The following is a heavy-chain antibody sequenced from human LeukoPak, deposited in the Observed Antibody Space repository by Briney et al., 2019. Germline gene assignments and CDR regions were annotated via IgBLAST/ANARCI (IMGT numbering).Heavy chain of an antibody. D-gene: IGHD3-22*01. CDR1: GFTFSSYA. Sequence: AGGSLRLSCAASGFTFSSYAMSWVRQAPGKGLEWVSAISGSGGSTYYADSVKGRFTISRDNSKNTLYLQMNSLRAEDTAVYYCAKTYYYDSSGHDAFHVWGQGTMVTVSS. CDR2: ISGSGGST. V-gene: IGHV3-23*01. CDR3: AKTYYYDSSGHDAFHV. J-gene: IGHJ3*01.